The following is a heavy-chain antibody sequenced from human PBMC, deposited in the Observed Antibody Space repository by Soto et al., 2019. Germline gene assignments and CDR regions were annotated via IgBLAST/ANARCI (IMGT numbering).Heavy chain of an antibody. CDR2: IYHGGST. J-gene: IGHJ4*02. Sequence: PSETLSLTCIVSGSSITNDHWWSWVRQPPGKGLEWIGEIYHGGSTNYNPSLESRITISMDKSKNQFSLNLTSVTAADTAVYYCARGPRRGGSYYVGDFWGQGTLVTV. CDR1: GSSITNDHW. CDR3: ARGPRRGGSYYVGDF. D-gene: IGHD3-22*01. V-gene: IGHV4-4*02.